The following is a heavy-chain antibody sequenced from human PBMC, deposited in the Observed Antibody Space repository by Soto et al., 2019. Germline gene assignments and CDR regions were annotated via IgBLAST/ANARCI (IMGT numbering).Heavy chain of an antibody. CDR2: IYNSGST. J-gene: IGHJ4*02. Sequence: QVQLQESGPGLVKPSETLSLTCTVSGGSISSYYWTWIRQPPGKGLEWIGCIYNSGSTHYNPSLRRRVTISVDTSKNHFSLKLRSVTAADTAVYYCASMGYHYGSGSYPLDYWGQGTLVTVSS. CDR1: GGSISSYY. D-gene: IGHD3-10*01. CDR3: ASMGYHYGSGSYPLDY. V-gene: IGHV4-59*08.